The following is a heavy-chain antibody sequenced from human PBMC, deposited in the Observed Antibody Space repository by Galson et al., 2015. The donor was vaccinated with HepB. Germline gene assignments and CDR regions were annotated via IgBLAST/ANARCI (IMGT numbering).Heavy chain of an antibody. CDR1: GFDFVRTT. V-gene: IGHV3-21*06. CDR3: LPPRPIGLPPGALLQEHL. Sequence: SLRLSCAGSGFDFVRTTMNWVRQTPGKGLEWVSSITRTSNTIYYRDSVKGRFTISRDNAKNSLFLQMNSLRGDDTGVYYCLPPRPIGLPPGALLQEHLWG. D-gene: IGHD1-26*01. J-gene: IGHJ6*01. CDR2: ITRTSNTI.